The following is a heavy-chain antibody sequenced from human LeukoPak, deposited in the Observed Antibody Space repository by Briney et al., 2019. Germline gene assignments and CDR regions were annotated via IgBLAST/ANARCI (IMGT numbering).Heavy chain of an antibody. V-gene: IGHV4-61*02. CDR3: ARGIVLVPAAKEYFDL. Sequence: PSESLSLTCTVSADSISSGIYYWSWIRQPAGKGLEWIGRISTSGSTDSNPSLRSRVTISSDASKNQLSLKLSSVTAADTSVYYCARGIVLVPAAKEYFDLWGRGTLVTVSS. J-gene: IGHJ2*01. D-gene: IGHD2-2*01. CDR1: ADSISSGIYY. CDR2: ISTSGST.